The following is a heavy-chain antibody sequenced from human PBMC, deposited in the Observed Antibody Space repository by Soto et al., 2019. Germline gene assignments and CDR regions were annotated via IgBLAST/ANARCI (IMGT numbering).Heavy chain of an antibody. V-gene: IGHV3-23*01. CDR2: IRASGGTT. D-gene: IGHD6-13*01. Sequence: SGGSLRLSCAASGFTFDNYAMSWVRQAPGKGLEWVSTIRASGGTTYYADSVKGRFSISRDSSQNTLNLQMNSLRAEDTAIYYCARPHYTTSWYNDFQHWGQGTLVTVSS. CDR3: ARPHYTTSWYNDFQH. CDR1: GFTFDNYA. J-gene: IGHJ1*01.